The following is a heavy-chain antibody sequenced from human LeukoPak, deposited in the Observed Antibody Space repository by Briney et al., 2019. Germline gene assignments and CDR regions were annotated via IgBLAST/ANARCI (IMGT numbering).Heavy chain of an antibody. J-gene: IGHJ5*02. CDR3: ARYSTSSGWFDP. CDR1: GGSISSSSYH. V-gene: IGHV4-39*01. Sequence: SETLSLTCTVSGGSISSSSYHWGWIRQPPGKGLEWIGSIYYSGSTYYNPSLESRVTVSVDTSKNQCSLKLSSVTAADTAVYYCARYSTSSGWFDPWGQGTLVTVSS. D-gene: IGHD6-6*01. CDR2: IYYSGST.